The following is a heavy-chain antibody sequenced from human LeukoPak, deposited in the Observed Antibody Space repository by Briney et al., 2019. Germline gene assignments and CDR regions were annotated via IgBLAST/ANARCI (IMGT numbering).Heavy chain of an antibody. D-gene: IGHD6-13*01. CDR2: IKQDGSEK. Sequence: GGSLRLSCAASGFTFSSYWMSWVRLAPGKGLEWVANIKQDGSEKYYVDSVKGRFTISRDNAKNSLYLQMNSLRAEDTAVYYCASSMNQAAAYGAFDIWGQGTMVTVSS. CDR3: ASSMNQAAAYGAFDI. CDR1: GFTFSSYW. V-gene: IGHV3-7*01. J-gene: IGHJ3*02.